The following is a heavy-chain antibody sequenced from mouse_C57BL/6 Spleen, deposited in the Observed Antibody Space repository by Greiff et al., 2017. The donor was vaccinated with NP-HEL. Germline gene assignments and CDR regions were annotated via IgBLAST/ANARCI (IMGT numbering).Heavy chain of an antibody. V-gene: IGHV5-17*01. CDR1: GFTFSDYG. D-gene: IGHD2-4*01. CDR2: ISSGSSTI. Sequence: EVQVVESGGGLVKPGGSLKLSCAASGFTFSDYGMHWVRQAPEKGLEWVAYISSGSSTIYYADTVKGRFTISRDNAKNTLFLQMTRLRSEDTAMYYCARRRLRREGAMDYWGQGTSVTVSS. J-gene: IGHJ4*01. CDR3: ARRRLRREGAMDY.